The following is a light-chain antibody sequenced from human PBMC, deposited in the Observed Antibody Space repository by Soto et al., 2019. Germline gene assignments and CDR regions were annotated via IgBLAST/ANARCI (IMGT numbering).Light chain of an antibody. CDR2: GAS. Sequence: EIVLTQSPGTLSLSPGERATLSCRASQSVGSNYLAWYQQKPGQAPRLLIYGASSRATGIPDRFSGSGSGPDFTLTINRLEPEDFAVYYCQRYGSSQFTFGPGTKVDIK. V-gene: IGKV3-20*01. CDR1: QSVGSNY. CDR3: QRYGSSQFT. J-gene: IGKJ3*01.